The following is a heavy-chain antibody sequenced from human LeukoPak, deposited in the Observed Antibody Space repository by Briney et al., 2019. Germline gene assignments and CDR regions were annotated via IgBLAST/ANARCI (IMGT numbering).Heavy chain of an antibody. Sequence: PGGSLRLSCAASGFTFDDYAMHWVRQAPGKGLEWVSGISWNSGSIGYADSVKGRFTISRNNAKNSLYLQMNSLRAEDTALYYCAKEVGGSWYYFDYWGQGTLVTVSS. CDR2: ISWNSGSI. D-gene: IGHD6-13*01. J-gene: IGHJ4*02. CDR1: GFTFDDYA. V-gene: IGHV3-9*01. CDR3: AKEVGGSWYYFDY.